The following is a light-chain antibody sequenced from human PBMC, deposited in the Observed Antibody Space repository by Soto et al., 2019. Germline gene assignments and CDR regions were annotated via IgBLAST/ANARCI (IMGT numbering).Light chain of an antibody. V-gene: IGKV3-20*01. CDR1: QSVSSNY. CDR2: GIS. CDR3: QQYGSYPLT. Sequence: EIVLTQSPVTLSLSPGERATLSCRASQSVSSNYLAWYQQKPGQAPRLLIYGISTRATGIPDRFSGSGSGTDFTLTISRLEPEDFAVYYCQQYGSYPLTFGGGTKVDIK. J-gene: IGKJ4*01.